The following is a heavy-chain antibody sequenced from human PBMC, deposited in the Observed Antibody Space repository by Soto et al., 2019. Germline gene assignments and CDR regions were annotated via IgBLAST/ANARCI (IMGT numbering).Heavy chain of an antibody. V-gene: IGHV4-59*01. CDR3: ARSPMVEDSPSDY. CDR1: GGSISSYY. Sequence: QVQLQESGPGLVKPSETLSLTCTVSGGSISSYYWSWIRQPPGKGLEWIGYIYYSGSTNYNPSLKSRVTISVDTSKNQFSLKLSSVTAADTAVYYCARSPMVEDSPSDYWGQGTLVTVSS. J-gene: IGHJ4*02. D-gene: IGHD3-10*01. CDR2: IYYSGST.